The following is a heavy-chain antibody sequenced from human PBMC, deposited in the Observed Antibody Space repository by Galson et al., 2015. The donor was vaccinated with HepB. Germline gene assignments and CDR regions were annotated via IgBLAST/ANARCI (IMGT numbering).Heavy chain of an antibody. CDR1: GFTFSSYS. Sequence: SLRLSCAASGFTFSSYSMNWVRQAPGKGLEWIAKISSNSDSTYYADSVKGRFTISRDNARNSLYLQMNSLKDEDTALFYCARDRYGDYVQDYWGQGTLVTVSP. CDR2: ISSNSDST. CDR3: ARDRYGDYVQDY. J-gene: IGHJ4*02. V-gene: IGHV3-48*02. D-gene: IGHD4-17*01.